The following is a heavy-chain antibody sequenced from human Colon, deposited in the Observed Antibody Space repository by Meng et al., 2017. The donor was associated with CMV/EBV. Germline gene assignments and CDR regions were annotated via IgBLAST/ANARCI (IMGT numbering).Heavy chain of an antibody. CDR3: ARLMLFGQESDY. CDR2: IIPILGIA. D-gene: IGHD3/OR15-3a*01. Sequence: SVKVSCKASGGTFSSYTISWVRQAPGQGLEWMGRIIPILGIANYAQKFQGRVTITADKSTSTAYMELSSLTSEDTAVYYCARLMLFGQESDYWGHGTLVTVSS. V-gene: IGHV1-69*02. J-gene: IGHJ4*01. CDR1: GGTFSSYT.